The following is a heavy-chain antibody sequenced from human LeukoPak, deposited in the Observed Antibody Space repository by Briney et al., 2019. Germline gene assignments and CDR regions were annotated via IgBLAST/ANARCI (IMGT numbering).Heavy chain of an antibody. CDR3: AKDMRPYSSSWKFDY. D-gene: IGHD6-13*01. CDR2: ISWNSGSI. J-gene: IGHJ4*02. Sequence: GGSLRLSCAASGFTFDDYAMHWVRQAPGKGLEWVSGISWNSGSIGYADSVKGRFTISRDNAKNSLYLQMNSLRAEDTALYYCAKDMRPYSSSWKFDYWGQGTLVTVSS. CDR1: GFTFDDYA. V-gene: IGHV3-9*01.